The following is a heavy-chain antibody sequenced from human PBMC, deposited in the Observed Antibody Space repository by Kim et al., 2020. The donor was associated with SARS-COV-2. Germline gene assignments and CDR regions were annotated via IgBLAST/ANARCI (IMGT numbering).Heavy chain of an antibody. J-gene: IGHJ5*02. CDR2: IYYSGTT. V-gene: IGHV4-61*01. CDR3: ARGPYCTSSTCRFYFDP. D-gene: IGHD2-2*01. CDR1: GGSVSSTNYY. Sequence: SETLSLTCTVSGGSVSSTNYYWSWIRQPPGKALESIGFIYYSGTTNYNPSLKSRVTISVDTSSNQFSLKVRSVTAVDTAVYYCARGPYCTSSTCRFYFDPWGQGTLVTVSS.